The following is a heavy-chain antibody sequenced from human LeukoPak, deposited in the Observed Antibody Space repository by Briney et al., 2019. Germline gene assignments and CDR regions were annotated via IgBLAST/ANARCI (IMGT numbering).Heavy chain of an antibody. V-gene: IGHV3-7*04. D-gene: IGHD6-13*01. CDR2: IRQDGSEK. J-gene: IGHJ5*02. CDR1: GFTISNSW. Sequence: PGGSLRLSCEGSGFTISNSWMSWVRQAPGKGLEWVANIRQDGSEKYYVASVKGRFTISRDNAKNSLYLQMNSLRGEDTAVYYCARRYSSSWSGFDPWGQGTLVTVSS. CDR3: ARRYSSSWSGFDP.